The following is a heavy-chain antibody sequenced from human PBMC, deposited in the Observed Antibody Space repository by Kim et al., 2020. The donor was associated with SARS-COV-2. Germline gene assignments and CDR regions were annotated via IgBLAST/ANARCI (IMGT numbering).Heavy chain of an antibody. Sequence: SETLSLTCTVSGGSISSGGYYWSWIRQHPGKGLEWIGYIYYSGSTYYNPSLKSRVTISVDTSKNQFSLKLSSVTAADTAVYYCARDDGGYYSVFDYWGQGTLVTVSS. D-gene: IGHD3-22*01. CDR3: ARDDGGYYSVFDY. V-gene: IGHV4-31*03. J-gene: IGHJ4*02. CDR2: IYYSGST. CDR1: GGSISSGGYY.